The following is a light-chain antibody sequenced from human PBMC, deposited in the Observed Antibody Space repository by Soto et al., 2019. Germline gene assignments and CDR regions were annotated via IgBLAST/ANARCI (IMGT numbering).Light chain of an antibody. CDR2: GAS. Sequence: EIVLTQSPCTLSFSPGERATLSCRASQSVSSSYLAWYQQKPGQAPKLLIYGASSRATGIPDRFSGSGSGTDFTLTISRLEPEDFAVYYCQQYGSSPRTFGQGTKVDI. CDR3: QQYGSSPRT. CDR1: QSVSSSY. J-gene: IGKJ1*01. V-gene: IGKV3-20*01.